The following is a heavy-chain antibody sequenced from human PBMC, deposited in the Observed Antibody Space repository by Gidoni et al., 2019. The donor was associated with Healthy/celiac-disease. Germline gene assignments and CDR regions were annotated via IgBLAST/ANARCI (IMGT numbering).Heavy chain of an antibody. D-gene: IGHD3-22*01. CDR3: ASSSGYYLRPRFDI. CDR1: GYSFTSYW. Sequence: EVQLFQSDAEVKKPGESLKIPCKGFGYSFTSYWSGWVRQMPGKGLECMGIIYPGDSDTRYSPSFQGQVTISADKSSSTAYLQWSSLKASDTAMYYCASSSGYYLRPRFDIWGQGTMVTVSS. CDR2: IYPGDSDT. J-gene: IGHJ3*02. V-gene: IGHV5-51*03.